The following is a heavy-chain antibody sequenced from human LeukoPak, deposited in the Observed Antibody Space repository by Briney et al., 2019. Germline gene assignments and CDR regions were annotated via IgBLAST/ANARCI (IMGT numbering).Heavy chain of an antibody. J-gene: IGHJ3*02. CDR2: ISGYNGNT. D-gene: IGHD3-10*01. CDR1: GYSFSAYG. CDR3: ARDRVTMVRGDVVPFDI. V-gene: IGHV1-18*01. Sequence: ASVKVSCKASGYSFSAYGISWVRQAPGQGLEWMGWISGYNGNTNYAQKFQGRFTMTTDTSTATAYMDLRSLRSEDTAVYYCARDRVTMVRGDVVPFDIWGQGTMVTVSS.